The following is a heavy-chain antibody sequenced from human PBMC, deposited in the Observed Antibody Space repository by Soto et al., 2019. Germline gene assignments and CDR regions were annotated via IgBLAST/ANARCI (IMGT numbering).Heavy chain of an antibody. CDR1: GFTFSDYY. Sequence: QVQLVESGGGLVKPGGSLRLSCAASGFTFSDYYMSWSRQAPGKGLEWVSYISSSGSTIYYADSVKGRFTISRDNAKNSLDLQMTGLAAEESAVYYWARGGYGAYAANWGQGTMFTVSS. V-gene: IGHV3-11*01. CDR3: ARGGYGAYAAN. CDR2: ISSSGSTI. J-gene: IGHJ3*01. D-gene: IGHD4-17*01.